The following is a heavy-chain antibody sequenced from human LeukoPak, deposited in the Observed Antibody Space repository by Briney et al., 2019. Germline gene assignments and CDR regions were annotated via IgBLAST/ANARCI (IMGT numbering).Heavy chain of an antibody. J-gene: IGHJ4*02. D-gene: IGHD3-9*01. V-gene: IGHV3-21*01. Sequence: GGSLRLSCAASGFRLSSYSMNWVRQAPGKGLEWVSSISTSSSYIFYADSVKGRFTISRDNAKNSLYLQMNSLRAEDTAVYYCAKDYRDILTGYSSTPDYWGQGTLVTVSS. CDR2: ISTSSSYI. CDR3: AKDYRDILTGYSSTPDY. CDR1: GFRLSSYS.